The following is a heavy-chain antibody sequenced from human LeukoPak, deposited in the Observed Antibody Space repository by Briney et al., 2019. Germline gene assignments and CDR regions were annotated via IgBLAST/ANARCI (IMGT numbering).Heavy chain of an antibody. CDR2: ISYDGSNK. V-gene: IGHV3-30*18. J-gene: IGHJ4*02. CDR1: GFTFSSYG. Sequence: GGSLRLSCAASGFTFSSYGMHWVRQAPGKGLEWVAVISYDGSNKYYADSVKGRFTISRDNSKNTLYLQMSSLRAEDTAVYYCAKGDDFWSGYTDYWGQGTLVTVSS. CDR3: AKGDDFWSGYTDY. D-gene: IGHD3-3*01.